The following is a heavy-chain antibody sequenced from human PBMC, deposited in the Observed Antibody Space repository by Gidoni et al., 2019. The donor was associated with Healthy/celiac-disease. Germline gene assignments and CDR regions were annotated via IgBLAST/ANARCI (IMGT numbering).Heavy chain of an antibody. Sequence: QVQLVESGGGVVQPGRSLRLPCAASGCTFRSYAMPWVRQAPGKGLEWVAVISYDGSNKYYADSVKGRFTISRDNSKNTLYLQMNSLRAEDTAVYYCARDPGIAAAGSAFDIWGQGTMVTVSS. CDR1: GCTFRSYA. CDR3: ARDPGIAAAGSAFDI. CDR2: ISYDGSNK. D-gene: IGHD6-13*01. J-gene: IGHJ3*02. V-gene: IGHV3-30-3*01.